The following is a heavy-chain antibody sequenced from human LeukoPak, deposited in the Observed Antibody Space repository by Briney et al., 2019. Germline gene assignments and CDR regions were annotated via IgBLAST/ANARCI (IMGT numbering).Heavy chain of an antibody. J-gene: IGHJ4*02. CDR2: ISSSSSYI. CDR3: ARAYYDSSGYYYFDY. Sequence: PGGSLRLSCAASGFTFSSYSMNWVRQAPGKGLEWVSSISSSSSYIYYADSVKGRFTISRDNAKNSLYLQMNNLRAEDTAVYYCARAYYDSSGYYYFDYWGQGTLVTVSS. V-gene: IGHV3-21*01. CDR1: GFTFSSYS. D-gene: IGHD3-22*01.